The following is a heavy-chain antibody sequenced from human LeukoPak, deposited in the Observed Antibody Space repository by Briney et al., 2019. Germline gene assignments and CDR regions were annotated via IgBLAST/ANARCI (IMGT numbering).Heavy chain of an antibody. J-gene: IGHJ3*02. Sequence: SETLSLTCTVSGGSISSGSYYWSWIRQPAGKGLEWIGRIYTSGSTNYNPSLKSRVTISVDTSKNQFSLKLSSVTAADTAVYYCARDRTYCSSTRCYHAFDIWGQGTMVTVSS. D-gene: IGHD2-2*01. V-gene: IGHV4-61*02. CDR1: GGSISSGSYY. CDR3: ARDRTYCSSTRCYHAFDI. CDR2: IYTSGST.